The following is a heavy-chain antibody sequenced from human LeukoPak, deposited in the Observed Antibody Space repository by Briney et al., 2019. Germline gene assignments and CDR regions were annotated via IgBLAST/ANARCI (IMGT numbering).Heavy chain of an antibody. CDR2: INTNTGNP. CDR3: ARGVRGYYSFDY. V-gene: IGHV7-4-1*02. Sequence: GAPVKVSCKASGYTFTSYAMNWVRQAPGQGLEWMGWINTNTGNPTYAQGFTGRFVFSLDISVSTAYLQISSLKAEDTAVYYCARGVRGYYSFDYWGQGTLVTVSS. D-gene: IGHD3-22*01. J-gene: IGHJ4*02. CDR1: GYTFTSYA.